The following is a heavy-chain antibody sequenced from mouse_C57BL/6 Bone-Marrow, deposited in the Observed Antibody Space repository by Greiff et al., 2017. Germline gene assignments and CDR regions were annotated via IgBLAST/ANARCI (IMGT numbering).Heavy chain of an antibody. CDR1: GYSITSDY. J-gene: IGHJ1*03. CDR2: ISYSGST. D-gene: IGHD1-1*01. CDR3: ARYDYYGSSWGFDV. Sequence: EVMLVESGPGLAKPSQTLSLTCSVTGYSITSDYWNWIRKFPGNKLEYMGYISYSGSTYYNPPLKSRISITRDTSKNQYYLQLNSVTTEDTATYYCARYDYYGSSWGFDVWGTGTTVTVSS. V-gene: IGHV3-8*01.